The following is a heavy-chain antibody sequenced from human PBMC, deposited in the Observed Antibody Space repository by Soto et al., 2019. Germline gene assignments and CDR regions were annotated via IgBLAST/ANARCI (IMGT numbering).Heavy chain of an antibody. CDR1: GYTFTGYY. D-gene: IGHD1-26*01. J-gene: IGHJ4*02. CDR3: VKGRSGDVGVFY. V-gene: IGHV1-2*02. Sequence: QVQLVQSGAEVKKSGASVKVSCKASGYTFTGYYIHWVRQAPGQGPEWMGEISPNSGGTKYAQRFQGRVTMTRDTSITTVYMELSNLSPDDTAVYYCVKGRSGDVGVFYWGQGTLATVYS. CDR2: ISPNSGGT.